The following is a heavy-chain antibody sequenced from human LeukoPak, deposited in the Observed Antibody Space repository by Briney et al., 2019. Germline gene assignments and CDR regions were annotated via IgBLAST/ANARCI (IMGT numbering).Heavy chain of an antibody. CDR1: GFTLRSYW. D-gene: IGHD1-14*01. V-gene: IGHV3-74*01. Sequence: GGSLRLSCAASGFTLRSYWMHWVRQAPAKGLVWVSRINFDGSSTSYADSVKGRFTISRDNAKNTLFLQMNSLRAEDTAVYYCARDPENKDAFDIWGQGTMVTVSS. J-gene: IGHJ3*02. CDR2: INFDGSST. CDR3: ARDPENKDAFDI.